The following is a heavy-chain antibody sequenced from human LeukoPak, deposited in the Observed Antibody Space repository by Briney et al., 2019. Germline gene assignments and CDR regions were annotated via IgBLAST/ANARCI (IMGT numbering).Heavy chain of an antibody. CDR3: AREDYSNYVVDP. CDR2: ISSSGSTI. V-gene: IGHV3-11*01. CDR1: GFTFSDYY. Sequence: PGGSLRLSCAASGFTFSDYYMSWLRQAPGKGLEWVSYISSSGSTIYYADSVKGRFTISRDNAKNSLYLQMNSLRAEDTAVYYCAREDYSNYVVDPWGQGTLVTVSS. J-gene: IGHJ5*02. D-gene: IGHD4-11*01.